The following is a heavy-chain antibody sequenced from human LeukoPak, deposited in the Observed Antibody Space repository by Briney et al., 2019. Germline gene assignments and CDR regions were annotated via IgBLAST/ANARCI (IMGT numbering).Heavy chain of an antibody. D-gene: IGHD2-21*02. J-gene: IGHJ4*02. CDR2: IIPIFGTA. Sequence: ASVKVSCKASGGTFSSYAISWVRQAPGQGLEWMGGIIPIFGTANYPQKFRGRLTITADIPTSTAYMELSSLRSEDTAVYYCSYCGGDCYTPDYWGQGTLVTVSS. CDR1: GGTFSSYA. V-gene: IGHV1-69*06. CDR3: SYCGGDCYTPDY.